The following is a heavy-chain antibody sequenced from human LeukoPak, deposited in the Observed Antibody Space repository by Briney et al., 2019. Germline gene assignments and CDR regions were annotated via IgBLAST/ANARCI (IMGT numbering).Heavy chain of an antibody. CDR1: GFTFSSYA. J-gene: IGHJ4*02. Sequence: GGSLGLSCAASGFTFSSYAMSWVRQAPGKGLEWVSAISGSGGSTYYADSVKGRFTISRDNSKNTLYLQMNSLRAEGTAVYYCAKSPYRDYVDFDYWGQGSLVTVSS. D-gene: IGHD4-17*01. V-gene: IGHV3-23*01. CDR2: ISGSGGST. CDR3: AKSPYRDYVDFDY.